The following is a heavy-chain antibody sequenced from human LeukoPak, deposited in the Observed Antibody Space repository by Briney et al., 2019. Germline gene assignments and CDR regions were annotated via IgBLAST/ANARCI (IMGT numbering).Heavy chain of an antibody. V-gene: IGHV3-21*01. J-gene: IGHJ4*02. Sequence: GGSLRLSCAASGFTISSFDMNWVRQAPGKGLEWISSITSSSSYMSYADSVKGRFTISRDNAKNSLYLQVNSLRAEDTAVYYCARPGYSSGWSHFDYWGQGTLVTVSS. CDR1: GFTISSFD. CDR3: ARPGYSSGWSHFDY. CDR2: ITSSSSYM. D-gene: IGHD6-19*01.